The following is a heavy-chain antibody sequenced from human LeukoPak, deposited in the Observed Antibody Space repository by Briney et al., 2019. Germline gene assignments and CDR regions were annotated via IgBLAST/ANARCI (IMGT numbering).Heavy chain of an antibody. D-gene: IGHD3-16*02. CDR2: ISGSGGDT. CDR1: GLIYRFSSYF. CDR3: AKDPNTFGGVIGYFDY. V-gene: IGHV3-23*01. Sequence: GGSLRLSCEASGLIYRFSSYFMTWVRQAPGKGLEWVSGISGSGGDTSYADSVKGRFIISRDNSKNTLYLQMDSLRADDTAVYYCAKDPNTFGGVIGYFDYWGQGTLVTVSS. J-gene: IGHJ4*02.